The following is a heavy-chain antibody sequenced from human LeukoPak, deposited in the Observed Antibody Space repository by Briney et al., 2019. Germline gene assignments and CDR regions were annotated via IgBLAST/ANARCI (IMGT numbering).Heavy chain of an antibody. J-gene: IGHJ4*02. Sequence: PGGSLRLSCAASGFTFSSFAINWVRQAPGKGLEWFSTMSGDATSTYYADSVKGRFTISRDNAKNTLYLQMNSLRAEDTAVYYCAKRTSGSSGYSSDYWGQGTLVTVSS. D-gene: IGHD6-13*01. CDR1: GFTFSSFA. CDR3: AKRTSGSSGYSSDY. CDR2: MSGDATST. V-gene: IGHV3-23*01.